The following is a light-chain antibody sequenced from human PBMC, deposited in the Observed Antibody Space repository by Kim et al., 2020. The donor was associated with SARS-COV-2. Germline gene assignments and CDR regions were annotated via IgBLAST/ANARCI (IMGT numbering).Light chain of an antibody. Sequence: DIQMTQSPSSLSASVGDRVTITCRASQSIASVLNWYQHKPGKAPTLLIYAASSLQSGIPSRFSGSGSGTEFTLTISSLQPEDFATYYCQHSYNSPVTFGEGTRLDIK. V-gene: IGKV1-39*01. CDR3: QHSYNSPVT. CDR2: AAS. J-gene: IGKJ4*01. CDR1: QSIASV.